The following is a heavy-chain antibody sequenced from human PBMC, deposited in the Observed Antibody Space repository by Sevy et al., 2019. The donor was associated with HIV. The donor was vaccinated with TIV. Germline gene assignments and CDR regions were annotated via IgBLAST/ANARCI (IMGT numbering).Heavy chain of an antibody. V-gene: IGHV1-2*04. J-gene: IGHJ4*02. CDR1: GYTFTSYY. CDR3: ARDDKHYFDH. CDR2: INPDTGDT. Sequence: ASVKVSCKASGYTFTSYYIHWVRQAPGQGLEWMGWINPDTGDTNYAQTFQDWVTMTRDTSISTAYMKLSRVRSDDTAVYYCARDDKHYFDHWGQGTLVTVSS.